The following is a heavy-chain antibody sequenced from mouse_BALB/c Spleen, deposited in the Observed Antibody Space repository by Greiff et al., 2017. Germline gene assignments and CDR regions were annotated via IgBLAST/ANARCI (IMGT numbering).Heavy chain of an antibody. CDR1: GYSITSGYY. J-gene: IGHJ4*01. CDR3: ATPQLDYYAMDY. D-gene: IGHD4-1*02. CDR2: ISYDGSN. Sequence: DVKLQESGPGLVKPSQSLSLTCSVTGYSITSGYYWNWIRQFPGNKLEWMGYISYDGSNNYNPSLKNRISITRDTSKNQFFLKLNSVTTEDTATYYCATPQLDYYAMDYWGQGTSVTVSS. V-gene: IGHV3-6*02.